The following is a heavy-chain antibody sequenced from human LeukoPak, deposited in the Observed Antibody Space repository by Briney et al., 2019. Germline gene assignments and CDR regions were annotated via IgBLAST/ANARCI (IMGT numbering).Heavy chain of an antibody. D-gene: IGHD3-9*01. V-gene: IGHV1-18*01. J-gene: IGHJ3*02. CDR2: ISAYNGNT. CDR1: GYTFTSYG. CDR3: ARVRDILTGYYRDAFDI. Sequence: GASVKVSCKASGYTFTSYGISWVRQAPGQGLERMGWISAYNGNTNYAQKLQGRVTMTTDTSTSTAYMELRSLRSDDTAVYYCARVRDILTGYYRDAFDIWGQGTMVTVSP.